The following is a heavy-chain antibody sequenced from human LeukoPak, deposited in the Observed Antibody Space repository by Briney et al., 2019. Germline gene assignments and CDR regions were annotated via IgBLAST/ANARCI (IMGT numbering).Heavy chain of an antibody. CDR3: ARVVYGGPDY. Sequence: GGSLRLSCAASGFTFSSYEMNWVRQAPGKGLEWVSYISSSGSTIYYADSVKGRFTISRDNAKNSLYLQMNSLRAEDTAVYYCARVVYGGPDYWGQGTLVTASS. D-gene: IGHD5/OR15-5a*01. CDR2: ISSSGSTI. J-gene: IGHJ4*02. CDR1: GFTFSSYE. V-gene: IGHV3-48*03.